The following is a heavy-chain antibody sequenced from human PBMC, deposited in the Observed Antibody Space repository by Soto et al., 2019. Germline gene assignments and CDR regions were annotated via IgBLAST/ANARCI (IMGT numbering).Heavy chain of an antibody. Sequence: GGSLRLSCTTSGFTFTSYSMHWVRQAPGKGLEWVATFWYDASAQRYADSGKGRFTISRDPSRGTLYLLMDSLRTDDTAVYYCVFGSWNQYFFDHWGQETLVTVSS. CDR2: FWYDASAQ. CDR1: GFTFTSYS. V-gene: IGHV3-33*08. J-gene: IGHJ4*02. D-gene: IGHD6-13*01. CDR3: VFGSWNQYFFDH.